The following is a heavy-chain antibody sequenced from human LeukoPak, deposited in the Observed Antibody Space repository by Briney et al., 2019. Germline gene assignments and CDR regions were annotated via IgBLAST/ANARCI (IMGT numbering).Heavy chain of an antibody. CDR3: ARLTALAGHRGAFDI. V-gene: IGHV4-39*01. CDR1: GGSIGGHTFY. Sequence: PSETLSLTCNVSGGSIGGHTFYWDWIRQPPGKGLEWIATIYYNGNTFYNPSLKSRVPISIDMSKSQFSLHLSSVTAADTAIYYCARLTALAGHRGAFDIWGPGTMVTVSS. D-gene: IGHD6-19*01. CDR2: IYYNGNT. J-gene: IGHJ3*02.